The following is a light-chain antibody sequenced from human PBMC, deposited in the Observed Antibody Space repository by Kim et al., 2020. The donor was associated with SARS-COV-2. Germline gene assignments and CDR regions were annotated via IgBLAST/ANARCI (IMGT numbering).Light chain of an antibody. V-gene: IGKV4-1*01. CDR1: QSVLYSSNNKNY. Sequence: TINCKSSQSVLYSSNNKNYLAWYQQKPGQPPKLLIYWASTRESGVPDRFSGSGSGTDFTLTISSLQAEDVAVYYCQQYYSALPITFGQGTRLEIK. J-gene: IGKJ5*01. CDR3: QQYYSALPIT. CDR2: WAS.